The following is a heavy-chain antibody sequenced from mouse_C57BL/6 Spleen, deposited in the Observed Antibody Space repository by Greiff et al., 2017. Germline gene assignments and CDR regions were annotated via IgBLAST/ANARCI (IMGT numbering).Heavy chain of an antibody. D-gene: IGHD4-1*01. CDR2: ISSGGSYT. CDR1: GFTFSSYG. Sequence: KLVESGGDLVKPGGSLKLSCAASGFTFSSYGMSWVRQTPDKRLEWVATISSGGSYTYYPDSVKGRFTISRDNAKNTLYLQMSSLKSEDTAMYYCARPLGRGYFDVWGTGTTVTVSS. V-gene: IGHV5-6*02. CDR3: ARPLGRGYFDV. J-gene: IGHJ1*03.